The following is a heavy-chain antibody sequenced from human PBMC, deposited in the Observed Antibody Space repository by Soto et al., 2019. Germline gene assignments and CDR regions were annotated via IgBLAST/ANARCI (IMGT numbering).Heavy chain of an antibody. Sequence: QVQLVQSGAEVKKPGSSVKVSCKASGGTFSSYAISWMRQAPGQGLEWMGGIIPIFGTANYAQKFQGRVTITADESTSTAYMELSSLRSEDTAVYYCAIESRYCSGGSCYFLPGIDYWGRGTLVTVSS. D-gene: IGHD2-15*01. J-gene: IGHJ4*02. CDR1: GGTFSSYA. V-gene: IGHV1-69*12. CDR2: IIPIFGTA. CDR3: AIESRYCSGGSCYFLPGIDY.